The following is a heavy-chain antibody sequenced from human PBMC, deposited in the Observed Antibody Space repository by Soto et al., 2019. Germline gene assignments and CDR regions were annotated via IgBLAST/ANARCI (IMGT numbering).Heavy chain of an antibody. CDR2: ISSSGSTI. V-gene: IGHV3-48*03. CDR1: GFTFSSYE. CDR3: ARFLLGPRILGYYYDSSGYGDKNFDPYFDY. D-gene: IGHD3-22*01. J-gene: IGHJ4*02. Sequence: VGSLRLSCAASGFTFSSYEMNWVRQAPGKGLEWVSYISSSGSTIYYADSVKGRSTISRDNAKNSLYLQMNSLRAEDTAVYYCARFLLGPRILGYYYDSSGYGDKNFDPYFDYWGQGTLVTVSS.